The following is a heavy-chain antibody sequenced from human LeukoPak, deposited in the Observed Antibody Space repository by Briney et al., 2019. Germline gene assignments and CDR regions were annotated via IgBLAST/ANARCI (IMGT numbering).Heavy chain of an antibody. CDR1: GYTFTSYG. V-gene: IGHV1-18*01. Sequence: ASVKVSCKASGYTFTSYGISWVRQAPGQGLEWMGWISAYNGNTNYAQKFQGRVTMTRDMSTSTVYVELSSLRSEDTAVYYCARGRSYYDSSGYRRQNYYYYYMDVWGKGTTVTVSS. CDR3: ARGRSYYDSSGYRRQNYYYYYMDV. D-gene: IGHD3-22*01. J-gene: IGHJ6*03. CDR2: ISAYNGNT.